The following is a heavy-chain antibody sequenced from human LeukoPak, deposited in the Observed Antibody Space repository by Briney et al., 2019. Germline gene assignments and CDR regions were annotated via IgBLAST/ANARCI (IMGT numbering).Heavy chain of an antibody. J-gene: IGHJ5*02. V-gene: IGHV1-18*01. CDR1: GCTFTSYG. D-gene: IGHD3-3*01. CDR3: AREVVEDFWSGYSTNWFDP. Sequence: ASVKVSCKASGCTFTSYGISWVRQAPGQGLEWMGWISAYNGNTNYAQKLQGRVTMTTDTSTSTAYMELRSLRSDDTAVYYCAREVVEDFWSGYSTNWFDPWGQGTLVTVSS. CDR2: ISAYNGNT.